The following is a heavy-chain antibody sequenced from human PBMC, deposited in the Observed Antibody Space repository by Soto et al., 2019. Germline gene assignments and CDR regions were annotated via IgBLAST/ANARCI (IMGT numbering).Heavy chain of an antibody. CDR2: FSAAGGNT. D-gene: IGHD2-21*01. V-gene: IGHV3-23*01. CDR1: GFTFSNYA. Sequence: EVKLLESGGGLVQPGGSLRLSCAASGFTFSNYAMSWVRQAPGKGLEWVSTFSAAGGNTYYADSVKGRFTISRDNYENTLFLEMNSLRVEDTAIYHCAKGGIAWFDPWGQGTLVTVSS. CDR3: AKGGIAWFDP. J-gene: IGHJ5*02.